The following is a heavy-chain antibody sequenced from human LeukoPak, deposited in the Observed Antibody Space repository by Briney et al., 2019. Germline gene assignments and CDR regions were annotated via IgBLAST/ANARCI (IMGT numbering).Heavy chain of an antibody. D-gene: IGHD6-13*01. J-gene: IGHJ5*02. V-gene: IGHV1-46*01. CDR2: INPSGGST. CDR3: ARQPRAAAALNWFDP. Sequence: APVKVSCKASGYTFTSYYMHWVRQAPGQGLEWMGIINPSGGSTSYAQKFQGRVTMTRDTSTSTVYMELSSLRSEDTAVYYCARQPRAAAALNWFDPWGQGTLVTVSS. CDR1: GYTFTSYY.